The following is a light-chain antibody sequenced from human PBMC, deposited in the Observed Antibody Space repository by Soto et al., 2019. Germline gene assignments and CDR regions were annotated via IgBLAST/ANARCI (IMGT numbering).Light chain of an antibody. CDR2: DAS. CDR1: QSISSW. CDR3: QQYNSYSSWT. V-gene: IGKV1-5*01. Sequence: DIQMTQSPSTLSASVGDRVTITCRASQSISSWLAWYQQKPGKAPKLLIYDASSLESGVPSRFSGSGSGTEFTLIISSLQPDDFATYYCQQYNSYSSWTFGQGTKVEI. J-gene: IGKJ1*01.